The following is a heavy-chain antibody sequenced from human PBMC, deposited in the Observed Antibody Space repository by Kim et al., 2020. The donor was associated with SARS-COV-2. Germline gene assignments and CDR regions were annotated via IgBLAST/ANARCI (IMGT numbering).Heavy chain of an antibody. D-gene: IGHD2-21*02. V-gene: IGHV1-58*01. J-gene: IGHJ6*02. CDR2: IVVGSGNT. Sequence: SVKVSCKASGFTFTSSAVQWVRQARGQRLEWIGWIVVGSGNTNYARKFQERVTITRDMSTSTAYMELSSLRSEDTAVYYCAADPHCGGDCPYYYYYGMNVWGQGTTVTVSS. CDR1: GFTFTSSA. CDR3: AADPHCGGDCPYYYYYGMNV.